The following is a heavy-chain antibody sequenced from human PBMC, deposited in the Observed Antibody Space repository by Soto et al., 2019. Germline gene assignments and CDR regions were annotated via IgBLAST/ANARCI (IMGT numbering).Heavy chain of an antibody. V-gene: IGHV3-48*03. CDR2: ISSSGSTI. Sequence: PGGSLRLSCAASGFTFSSYEMTWVRQAPGKGLEWVSYISSSGSTIYYADSVKGRFTISRDNAKNSLYLQMNSLRAEDTAVYYCARDGYYDSSGYSSSWGQGTLVTVSS. CDR1: GFTFSSYE. J-gene: IGHJ4*02. CDR3: ARDGYYDSSGYSSS. D-gene: IGHD3-22*01.